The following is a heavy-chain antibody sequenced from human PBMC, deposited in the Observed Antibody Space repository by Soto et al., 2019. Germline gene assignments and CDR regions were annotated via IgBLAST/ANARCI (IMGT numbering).Heavy chain of an antibody. D-gene: IGHD3-10*01. Sequence: ASVKVSCKATGYTFTGYFMHWVRQAPGQGLEWMGWINPYSGGADYAQSFQGRVTMTRDTSISTVYMELSRLRFDDTAVYYCARVIRGAYYNSPLDSWGQGTLVTVSS. V-gene: IGHV1-2*02. CDR1: GYTFTGYF. CDR3: ARVIRGAYYNSPLDS. J-gene: IGHJ4*02. CDR2: INPYSGGA.